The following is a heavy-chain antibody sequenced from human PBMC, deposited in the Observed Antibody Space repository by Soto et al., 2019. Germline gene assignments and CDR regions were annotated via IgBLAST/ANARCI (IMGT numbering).Heavy chain of an antibody. Sequence: EVQLLESGGGLVQPGGSLRLSCEASGFTFSSYAMSWVRQAPGKGLEWVSAISGSGGSTYYADSVKGRFTISRDNSKNTLYLQMNSLRAEDTAVYYCAKPPRDSSGYFDYWGQGTLVTVSS. J-gene: IGHJ4*02. CDR1: GFTFSSYA. D-gene: IGHD3-22*01. V-gene: IGHV3-23*01. CDR3: AKPPRDSSGYFDY. CDR2: ISGSGGST.